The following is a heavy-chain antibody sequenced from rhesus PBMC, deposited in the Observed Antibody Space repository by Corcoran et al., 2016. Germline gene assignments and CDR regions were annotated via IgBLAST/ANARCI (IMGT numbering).Heavy chain of an antibody. J-gene: IGHJ4*01. Sequence: QVQLQESGPGVVKPSETLSLTCAVSGGSISDSYRWSWIRQPPWKGLEWIGYIYGSSTSTNYNPSLNSRVTISKDTSKNQFSLKLSSVTAADTAVYYCARDRIYYYFDYWGQGVLVTVSS. CDR2: IYGSSTST. CDR3: ARDRIYYYFDY. CDR1: GGSISDSYR. V-gene: IGHV4S10*01. D-gene: IGHD2-2*01.